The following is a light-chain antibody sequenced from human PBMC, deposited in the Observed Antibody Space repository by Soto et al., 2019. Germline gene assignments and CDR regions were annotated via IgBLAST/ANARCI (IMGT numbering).Light chain of an antibody. J-gene: IGKJ4*01. CDR3: QQRSQWPT. CDR1: QSVSSY. Sequence: EIVLTQSPDTLSLSPGERATLSCRASQSVSSYLAWYQQKPGQSPRLLIYDASNRATGIPARFSGSGSGTDFTLTSSSLEPEDFAIYFCQQRSQWPTFDGGTKVEI. CDR2: DAS. V-gene: IGKV3-11*01.